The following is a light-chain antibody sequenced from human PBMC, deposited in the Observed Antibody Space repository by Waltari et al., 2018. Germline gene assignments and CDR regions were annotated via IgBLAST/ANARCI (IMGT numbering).Light chain of an antibody. J-gene: IGKJ1*01. Sequence: AIQMNQSPSSLSASVGDRVPITCRARQGIRNYLGWYQQKPGDAPNLLIYTASTLQSGVPSRFSGSGSGTDFTLTITSLXXXDFATYFCLQDYSYPRTFGQGTKVEIK. CDR2: TAS. V-gene: IGKV1-6*01. CDR3: LQDYSYPRT. CDR1: QGIRNY.